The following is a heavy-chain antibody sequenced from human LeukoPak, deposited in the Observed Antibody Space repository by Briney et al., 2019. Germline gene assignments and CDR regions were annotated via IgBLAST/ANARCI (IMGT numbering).Heavy chain of an antibody. D-gene: IGHD3-22*01. J-gene: IGHJ3*02. CDR2: INHSGST. CDR1: GGSFSGYY. V-gene: IGHV4-34*01. Sequence: PSETLSLTCAVYGGSFSGYYWSWIRQPPGKGLEWIGEINHSGSTNYNPSLKSRVTISVDTSKNQFSLKLSSVTAADTAVYYCARRLFYYDSSMTHAFDIWGQGTMVTVSS. CDR3: ARRLFYYDSSMTHAFDI.